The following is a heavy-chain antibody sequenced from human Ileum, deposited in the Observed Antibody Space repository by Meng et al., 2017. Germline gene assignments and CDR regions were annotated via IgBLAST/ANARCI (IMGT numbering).Heavy chain of an antibody. Sequence: SEILSLTCTVSGYSINSGYCWGWIRQPPGKGLEWIGTIYPSGSTSYNSSLRSRATISIDTSKNYVFLKLTSVTAADTAVYYCARDGGVVAITPRGDAFTIWGQGTMVTVSS. CDR2: IYPSGST. CDR1: GYSINSGYC. D-gene: IGHD2-15*01. J-gene: IGHJ3*02. V-gene: IGHV4-38-2*02. CDR3: ARDGGVVAITPRGDAFTI.